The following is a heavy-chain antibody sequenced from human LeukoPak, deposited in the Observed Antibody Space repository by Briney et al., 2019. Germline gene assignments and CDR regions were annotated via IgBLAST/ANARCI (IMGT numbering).Heavy chain of an antibody. CDR3: AKGIAHAEYYGSGSYIYYYGMDV. CDR2: ISWDGGST. Sequence: PGGSLRLSCAASGFTFDDYTMHWVRQAPGKGLEWVSLISWDGGSTYYADSVKGRFTISRDNSKNSLYLQMNSLRTEDTALYYCAKGIAHAEYYGSGSYIYYYGMDVWGQGTTVTVSS. CDR1: GFTFDDYT. V-gene: IGHV3-43*01. J-gene: IGHJ6*02. D-gene: IGHD3-10*01.